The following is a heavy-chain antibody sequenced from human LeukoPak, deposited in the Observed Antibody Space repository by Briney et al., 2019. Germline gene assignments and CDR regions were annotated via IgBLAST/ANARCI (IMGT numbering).Heavy chain of an antibody. Sequence: PSQTLSLTCTVSGGSISSGGYYWGWIRQPPGKGLEWIGTVYYSGSTYYNPSLKSRVTISVDTSKSQFSLKLSSVTAADTAVYYCARAKKYCSGGTCYSEFFDYWGQGTLVTVSS. CDR2: VYYSGST. CDR3: ARAKKYCSGGTCYSEFFDY. D-gene: IGHD2-15*01. CDR1: GGSISSGGYY. V-gene: IGHV4-39*01. J-gene: IGHJ4*02.